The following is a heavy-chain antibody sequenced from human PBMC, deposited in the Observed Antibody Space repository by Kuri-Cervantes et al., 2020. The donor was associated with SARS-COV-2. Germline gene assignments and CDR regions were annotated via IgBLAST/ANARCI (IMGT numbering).Heavy chain of an antibody. V-gene: IGHV4-61*01. CDR3: ARPLVAAGFDY. CDR1: GGSVSSGSYY. J-gene: IGHJ4*02. CDR2: IYYSGST. Sequence: ESLKISCTVSGGSVSSGSYYWSWIRQPPGKGLEWIGYIYYSGSTNYNPSLKSRVTISVDTSKNQFSLKLSSVTAADTAVYYCARPLVAAGFDYWGQGTLVTVSS. D-gene: IGHD6-13*01.